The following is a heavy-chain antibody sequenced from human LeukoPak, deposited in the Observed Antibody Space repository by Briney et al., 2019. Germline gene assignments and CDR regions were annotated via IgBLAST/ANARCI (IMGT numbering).Heavy chain of an antibody. V-gene: IGHV5-51*01. J-gene: IGHJ4*02. CDR3: ARMRIAAAGTFGY. CDR2: IYPGDSDT. Sequence: GESLKISCKGSGYSFTSYWIGWVRQMPGKGLXXXGIIYPGDSDTRYSPSFQGQVTISADKSISTAYLQWSSLKASDTAMYYCARMRIAAAGTFGYWGQGTLVTVSS. D-gene: IGHD6-13*01. CDR1: GYSFTSYW.